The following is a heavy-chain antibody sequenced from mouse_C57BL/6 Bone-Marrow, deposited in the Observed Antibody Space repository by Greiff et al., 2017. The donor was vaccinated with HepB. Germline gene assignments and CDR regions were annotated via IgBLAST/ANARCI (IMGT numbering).Heavy chain of an antibody. CDR3: ARGTTVNY. J-gene: IGHJ2*01. CDR2: ISSGGSYT. D-gene: IGHD1-1*01. V-gene: IGHV5-6*01. CDR1: GFTFSSYG. Sequence: EVMLVESGGDLVKPGGSLKLSCAASGFTFSSYGMSWVRQTPDKRLEWVATISSGGSYTYYPDSVKGRFTISRDNAKNTLYLQMSSLKSEDTAMYYCARGTTVNYWGQGTTLTVSS.